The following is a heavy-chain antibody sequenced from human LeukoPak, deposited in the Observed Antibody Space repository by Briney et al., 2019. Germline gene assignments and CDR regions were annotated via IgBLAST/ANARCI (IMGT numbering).Heavy chain of an antibody. Sequence: GGSLRLSCAASDFTFSTYSMNWVRQAPGKGLEWVSSISSSSSYIYYADSVKGRFTISRDNAKNSLYLQMNILIAEDTAVYYCAKGGLYSHGPWAQRTLVTVSS. CDR3: AKGGLYSHGP. V-gene: IGHV3-21*01. CDR2: ISSSSSYI. D-gene: IGHD5-18*01. J-gene: IGHJ5*01. CDR1: DFTFSTYS.